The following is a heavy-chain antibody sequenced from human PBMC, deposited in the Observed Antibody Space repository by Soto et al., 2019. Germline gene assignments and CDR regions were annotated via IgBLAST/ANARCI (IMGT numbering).Heavy chain of an antibody. CDR3: ARGSRGVTYYYDSCLSPLDY. CDR2: INPSGGST. D-gene: IGHD3-22*01. J-gene: IGHJ4*02. CDR1: GYTFTSYY. V-gene: IGHV1-46*01. Sequence: ASVKVSCKASGYTFTSYYMHWVRQAPGQGLEWMGIINPSGGSTSYAQKFQGRVTMTRDTSTSTVYMELSSLRSEDTAGYYCARGSRGVTYYYDSCLSPLDYRRQVTLVPASS.